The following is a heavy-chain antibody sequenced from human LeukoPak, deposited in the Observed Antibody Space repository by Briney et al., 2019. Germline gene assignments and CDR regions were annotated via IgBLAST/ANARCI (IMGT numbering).Heavy chain of an antibody. CDR2: ISAYNGNT. D-gene: IGHD2-15*01. Sequence: GASVKVSCKASGYTFTSYGISWVRQAPGQGLEWMGWISAYNGNTNYAQKLQGRVTMTTDTSTSTAYMELRSLRSDDTAVYYCAREVVVAATQTGPYDAFDIWGQGTMVTVSS. V-gene: IGHV1-18*01. CDR1: GYTFTSYG. CDR3: AREVVVAATQTGPYDAFDI. J-gene: IGHJ3*02.